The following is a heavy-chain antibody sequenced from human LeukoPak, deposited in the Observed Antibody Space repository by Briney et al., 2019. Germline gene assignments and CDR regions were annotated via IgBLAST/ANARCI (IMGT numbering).Heavy chain of an antibody. V-gene: IGHV4-34*01. Sequence: SETLSLTCTVSGGSISSYYWSWIRQPPGKGLGWIGEINHSGSTNYNPSLKSRVTISVDTSKNQFSLKLSSVTAADTAVYYCASGVVATIRGVYYFDYWGQGTLVTVSS. CDR1: GGSISSYY. CDR2: INHSGST. CDR3: ASGVVATIRGVYYFDY. D-gene: IGHD5-12*01. J-gene: IGHJ4*02.